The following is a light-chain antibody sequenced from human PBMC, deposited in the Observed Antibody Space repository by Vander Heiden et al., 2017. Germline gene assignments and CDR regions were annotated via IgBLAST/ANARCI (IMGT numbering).Light chain of an antibody. J-gene: IGLJ3*02. V-gene: IGLV1-40*01. Sequence: QSVLTQPPSVSGAPGQGVTIPCTGSSSNTGAGYDVHWYQQLPGTAPKLLIYINNKRPSGVPDRFFGSKSGTSAFLAITGLQADDEAVYYCLSYDSSLTGSVFGGGTKLTLL. CDR1: SSNTGAGYD. CDR2: INN. CDR3: LSYDSSLTGSV.